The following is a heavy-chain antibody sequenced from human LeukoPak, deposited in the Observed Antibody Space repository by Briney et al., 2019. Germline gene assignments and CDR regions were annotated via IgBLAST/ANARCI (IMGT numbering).Heavy chain of an antibody. D-gene: IGHD6-25*01. J-gene: IGHJ6*03. CDR2: ISSSSYI. CDR3: ARGVSSGAGGNYYYYYYMDV. CDR1: GFTFSSYS. V-gene: IGHV3-21*01. Sequence: GGSLRLSCAASGFTFSSYSMNWVRQAPGKGLEWVSSISSSSYIYYADSVKGRFTISRDNAKNSLYLQMNSLRAEDTAVYYCARGVSSGAGGNYYYYYYMDVWGKGTTVTVSS.